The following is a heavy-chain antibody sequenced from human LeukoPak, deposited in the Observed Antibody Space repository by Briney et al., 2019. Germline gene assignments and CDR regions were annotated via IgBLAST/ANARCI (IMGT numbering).Heavy chain of an antibody. CDR3: ARDSSGPNYYCDY. Sequence: ASVKVSCKASGYTFTGFYMHWVRQAPGQGLEWMGRINPNSGGTNYAQKFQGRVTMARDTSISTAYMELSRLTYDDTAVYYCARDSSGPNYYCDYWGQGTLVTVSS. CDR2: INPNSGGT. D-gene: IGHD3-22*01. J-gene: IGHJ4*02. CDR1: GYTFTGFY. V-gene: IGHV1-2*06.